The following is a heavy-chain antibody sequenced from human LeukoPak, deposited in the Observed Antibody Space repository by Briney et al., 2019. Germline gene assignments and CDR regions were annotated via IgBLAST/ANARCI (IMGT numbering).Heavy chain of an antibody. V-gene: IGHV4-30-2*01. CDR2: IYHSGST. D-gene: IGHD6-13*01. J-gene: IGHJ4*02. CDR3: ARDDPGIAAAGTYY. Sequence: SQTLSLTCSVSGGSISSGGYWSWIRQPPGKGLEWIGYIYHSGSTYYNPSLKSRVTISVDRSKNQFSLKLSSVTAADTAVYYCARDDPGIAAAGTYYWGQGTLVTVSS. CDR1: GGSISSGGY.